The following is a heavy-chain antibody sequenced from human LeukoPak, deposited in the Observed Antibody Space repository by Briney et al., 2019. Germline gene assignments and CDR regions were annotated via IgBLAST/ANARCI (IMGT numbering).Heavy chain of an antibody. CDR3: AREAGYYYYMDV. CDR2: INHSGST. CDR1: GGSFSGYY. V-gene: IGHV4-34*01. J-gene: IGHJ6*03. Sequence: PSETLSLTCAVYGGSFSGYYWSWIRQPPGKGLEWIGEINHSGSTNYNPSLKSRVTISADTSKNQFSLKLSSVTAADTAVYYCAREAGYYYYMDVWGKGTTVTVSS.